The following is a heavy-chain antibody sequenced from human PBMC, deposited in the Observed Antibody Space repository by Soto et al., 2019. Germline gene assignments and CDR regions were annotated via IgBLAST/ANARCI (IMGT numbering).Heavy chain of an antibody. D-gene: IGHD4-17*01. CDR2: IYTTRSP. J-gene: IGHJ5*02. Sequence: ETLSLTCTVSGDSVSKYYWNWIRQPAGKGLEWIGRIYTTRSPNYNPSLKSRVTMSVDTSKNQFSLKLNLSSVTAADTAVYYCARSPAYGDYANLDTWGQGTLVTVSS. CDR3: ARSPAYGDYANLDT. V-gene: IGHV4-4*07. CDR1: GDSVSKYY.